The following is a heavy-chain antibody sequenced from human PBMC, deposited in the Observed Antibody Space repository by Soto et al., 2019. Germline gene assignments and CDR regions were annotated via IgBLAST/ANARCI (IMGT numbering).Heavy chain of an antibody. J-gene: IGHJ6*02. D-gene: IGHD3-22*01. CDR2: ISGSVVST. Sequence: GGSLRLSCAASGFSFSSYAMSWVRQAPGKGLEWVSAISGSVVSTYYADSVKGRFTISRDNSKNTLYLQMNSLRAEDTAIYYCAKGSSSGWAYYFYGMDVWGQGTTVTVSS. CDR1: GFSFSSYA. CDR3: AKGSSSGWAYYFYGMDV. V-gene: IGHV3-23*01.